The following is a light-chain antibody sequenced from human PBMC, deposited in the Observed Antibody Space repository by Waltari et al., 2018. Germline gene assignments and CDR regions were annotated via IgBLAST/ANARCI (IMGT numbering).Light chain of an antibody. V-gene: IGLV3-19*01. CDR2: CKD. CDR1: SLRTSY. CDR3: SSRNGRANEVV. Sequence: SSELTQDPAVSVALGQTVRFTCQGDSLRTSYASWYQLKPGQAPVVVIECKDKRPSGIPDRISGYSSGTTSSLTITGAQAEDEADYYCSSRNGRANEVVFAGGTKVTVL. J-gene: IGLJ3*02.